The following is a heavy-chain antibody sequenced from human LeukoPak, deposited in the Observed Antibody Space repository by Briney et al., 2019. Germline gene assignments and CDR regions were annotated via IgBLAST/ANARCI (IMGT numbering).Heavy chain of an antibody. Sequence: GGSLRLSCAASGFTFSSYWMHWVRQAPGQGLVWVSRINSDGSTTSYADSVMGRFTISRDNAKNTLYLQMNSLRAEDTAVYYCARVIYSGWEGELSDWGQGTLVTVSA. CDR1: GFTFSSYW. CDR3: ARVIYSGWEGELSD. V-gene: IGHV3-74*01. J-gene: IGHJ4*02. CDR2: INSDGSTT. D-gene: IGHD6-19*01.